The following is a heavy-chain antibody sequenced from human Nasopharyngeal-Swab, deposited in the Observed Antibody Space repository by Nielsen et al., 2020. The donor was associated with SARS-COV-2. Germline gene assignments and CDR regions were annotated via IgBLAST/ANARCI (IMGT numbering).Heavy chain of an antibody. D-gene: IGHD3-9*01. CDR3: ARAGVDTSTGSSGGCFDY. CDR2: IYYSGST. J-gene: IGHJ4*02. Sequence: SETLSLTCTVSGGSISSYYWSWIRQPPGKGLEWVGSIYYSGSTYYTPSLNSRVTISVDTSKSQFSLKLRSVTAADTAVYYCARAGVDTSTGSSGGCFDYWGQGALVTVSS. V-gene: IGHV4-59*05. CDR1: GGSISSYY.